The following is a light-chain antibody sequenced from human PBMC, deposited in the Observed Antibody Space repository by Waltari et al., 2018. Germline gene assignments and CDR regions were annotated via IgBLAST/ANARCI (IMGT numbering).Light chain of an antibody. J-gene: IGKJ1*01. CDR2: CAS. Sequence: EIGLTQSPGTLPLSLGERATLSCRASQRVSRTLAWYHQKPGQPPSLLIYCASTRATGIPDRFSGSGSGTDFSLTISRLEPDDFAVYYCQHYLRLPVTFGQGTTVEI. V-gene: IGKV3-20*01. CDR3: QHYLRLPVT. CDR1: QRVSRT.